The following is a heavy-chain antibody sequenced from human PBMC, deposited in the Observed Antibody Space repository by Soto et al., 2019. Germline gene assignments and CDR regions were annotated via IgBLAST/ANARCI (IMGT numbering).Heavy chain of an antibody. CDR2: INHSGST. D-gene: IGHD2-2*01. Sequence: QVQLQQWGAGLLKPSETLSLTCAVYGGSFSGYYWSWIRQPPGKGLEWIGEINHSGSTNYNPSLKSRVTISVDTYKNQFSLKLSSVTAADTAVYYCARGLNFVVATRSYYGMDVWGQGTTVTVSS. CDR3: ARGLNFVVATRSYYGMDV. CDR1: GGSFSGYY. J-gene: IGHJ6*02. V-gene: IGHV4-34*01.